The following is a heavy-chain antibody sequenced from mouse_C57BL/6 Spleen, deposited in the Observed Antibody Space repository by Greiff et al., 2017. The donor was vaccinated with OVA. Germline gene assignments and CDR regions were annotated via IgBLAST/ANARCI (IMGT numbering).Heavy chain of an antibody. V-gene: IGHV5-4*01. J-gene: IGHJ4*01. CDR1: GFTFSSYA. D-gene: IGHD1-1*01. CDR3: ARDGTVVEEAMDD. Sequence: EVMLVESGGGLVKPGGSLKLSCAASGFTFSSYAMSWVRQTPEKRLEWVATISAGGRYPYYPDNVKGRFTISRDNAKNNLYLQMSHLKAEDTAMYYCARDGTVVEEAMDDWGQGTSVTVSS. CDR2: ISAGGRYP.